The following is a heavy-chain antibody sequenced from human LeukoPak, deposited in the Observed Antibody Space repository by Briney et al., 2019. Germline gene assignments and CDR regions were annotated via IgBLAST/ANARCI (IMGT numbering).Heavy chain of an antibody. Sequence: PSETLSLTCTVSGFSISSNSYYWGRLRQPPGKGLEWIGSIYYSGSTYYNPSLKSRVTISVDTSKNKFSLKLSCVTAADTAVYYCAGGGVGETTNWFDPWGRGTLVAVSS. V-gene: IGHV4-39*07. CDR3: AGGGVGETTNWFDP. D-gene: IGHD1-26*01. CDR2: IYYSGST. J-gene: IGHJ5*02. CDR1: GFSISSNSYY.